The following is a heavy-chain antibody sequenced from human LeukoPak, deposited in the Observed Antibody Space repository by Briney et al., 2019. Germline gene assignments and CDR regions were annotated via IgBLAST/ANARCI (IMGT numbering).Heavy chain of an antibody. CDR2: IKQDGSER. V-gene: IGHV3-7*01. J-gene: IGHJ4*02. D-gene: IGHD3-22*01. Sequence: GGSLRLSCEASGFSMSAYWMSWVRQAPGKGLEWVGNIKQDGSERNYVDSVKGRFTISRDNAKKSLYLQMNSLRAEDTAVYYCARDWGAYYHFFDYWGQGTLVTVSS. CDR1: GFSMSAYW. CDR3: ARDWGAYYHFFDY.